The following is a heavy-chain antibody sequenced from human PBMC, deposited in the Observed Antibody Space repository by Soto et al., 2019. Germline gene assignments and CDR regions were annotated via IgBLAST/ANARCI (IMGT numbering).Heavy chain of an antibody. V-gene: IGHV4-59*08. J-gene: IGHJ4*02. D-gene: IGHD3-9*01. CDR3: AGTGPYSDY. CDR1: GGSISSYY. CDR2: IYYSGST. Sequence: PSETLSLTCTVSGGSISSYYWSWIRQPPGKGLEWIGDIYYSGSTNYNPSPQSRVTLSVDPSKNQFSLKLSSVTAADTAVYYCAGTGPYSDYWGQGTLVTVSS.